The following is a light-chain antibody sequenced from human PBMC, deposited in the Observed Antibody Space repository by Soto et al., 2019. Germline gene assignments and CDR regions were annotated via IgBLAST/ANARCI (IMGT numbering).Light chain of an antibody. J-gene: IGKJ1*01. V-gene: IGKV1-5*01. CDR1: QSISSW. Sequence: DIQMTQSPSTQSASVGDRVTMTCRASQSISSWLAWYQQEPGKAPKLLIYDASSLESGVPSRFSGSGSGTEFTLTISSLQPDDFATYYCQQYNSYSWTFGQGTKVEIK. CDR3: QQYNSYSWT. CDR2: DAS.